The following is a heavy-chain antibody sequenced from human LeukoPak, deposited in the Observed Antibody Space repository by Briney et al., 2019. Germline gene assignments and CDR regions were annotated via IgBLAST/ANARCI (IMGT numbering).Heavy chain of an antibody. CDR2: IIPIFGTA. CDR1: GGTFSSYA. Sequence: SVKVSCKASGGTFSSYAISWVRQAPGQGLEWMGGIIPIFGTANYAQKFQGRVTITRDTSASTAYMELSSLRSEDTAAYYCARVLTGYYVIDYWGQGTLVTVSS. CDR3: ARVLTGYYVIDY. V-gene: IGHV1-69*05. D-gene: IGHD3-9*01. J-gene: IGHJ4*02.